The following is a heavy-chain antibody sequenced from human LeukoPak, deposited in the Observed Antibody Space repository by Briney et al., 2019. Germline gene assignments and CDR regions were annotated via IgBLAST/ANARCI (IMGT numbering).Heavy chain of an antibody. CDR2: IYYSGST. D-gene: IGHD6-6*01. J-gene: IGHJ4*02. CDR3: AGVSSSWPLDFDX. V-gene: IGHV4-59*01. CDR1: GGSISNYY. Sequence: SETLSLTCTVSGGSISNYYWSWIRQPPGKGLEWIGYIYYSGSTNYNPSLKSRVTISVDTSKNQFSLKLSSVTAADTAVYYCAGVSSSWPLDFDXXXQXTXXXVXS.